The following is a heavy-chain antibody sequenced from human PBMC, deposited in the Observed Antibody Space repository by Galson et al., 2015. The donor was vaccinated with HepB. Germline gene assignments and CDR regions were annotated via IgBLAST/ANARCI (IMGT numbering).Heavy chain of an antibody. Sequence: SLRLSCAASGYTFRSYWMYWVRQAPGKGLVWVSRIDSDGSGTNYADSVKGRFAISRDNAKNTLYLEMNSLRVEDTAIYYCVRGMGCSGGTCYLFEYGMDVWAEGPRSPSP. CDR1: GYTFRSYW. D-gene: IGHD2-15*01. V-gene: IGHV3-74*01. J-gene: IGHJ6*02. CDR3: VRGMGCSGGTCYLFEYGMDV. CDR2: IDSDGSGT.